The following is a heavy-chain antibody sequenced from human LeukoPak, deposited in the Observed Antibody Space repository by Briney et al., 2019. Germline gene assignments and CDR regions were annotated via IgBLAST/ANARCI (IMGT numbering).Heavy chain of an antibody. CDR1: GGSISSYY. V-gene: IGHV4-59*01. J-gene: IGHJ6*03. Sequence: AETLSLTCTVSGGSISSYYLSWIRQPPGKGLEWIGYIYYSGYTNYNPSLKSRVTISVDKYKNQFSLQLSSVPAADKAVYYCARNTMVRGSYYMDVWGKGTTVTISS. CDR2: IYYSGYT. D-gene: IGHD3-10*01. CDR3: ARNTMVRGSYYMDV.